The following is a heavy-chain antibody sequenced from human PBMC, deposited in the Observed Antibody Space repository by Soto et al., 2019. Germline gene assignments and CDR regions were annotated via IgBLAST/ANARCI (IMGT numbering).Heavy chain of an antibody. CDR1: GFTFNSYA. V-gene: IGHV3-23*01. D-gene: IGHD4-17*01. CDR2: ISSRGGRT. Sequence: PGGSLRLSCAASGFTFNSYAMSWVRQAPGKGLEWVSAISSRGGRTHYADSVKGRFTIPRDNSKNTLYLQVNSLRAEDTAVYYSAKDHGPYGDGLDYWGQRPLVTVSS. J-gene: IGHJ4*02. CDR3: AKDHGPYGDGLDY.